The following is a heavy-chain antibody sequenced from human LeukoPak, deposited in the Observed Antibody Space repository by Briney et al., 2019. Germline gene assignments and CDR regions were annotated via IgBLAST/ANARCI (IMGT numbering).Heavy chain of an antibody. CDR2: IYTSGST. CDR1: GGSISSYY. J-gene: IGHJ6*03. CDR3: ARAVGSGSFQTYYYYMDV. Sequence: LETLSLTCTVSGGSISSYYWSWIRQPAGKGLEWIGRIYTSGSTNYNPSLKSRVTMSVDTSKNQFSLKLSSVTAADTAVYYCARAVGSGSFQTYYYYMDVWGKGTTVTISS. V-gene: IGHV4-4*07. D-gene: IGHD3-10*01.